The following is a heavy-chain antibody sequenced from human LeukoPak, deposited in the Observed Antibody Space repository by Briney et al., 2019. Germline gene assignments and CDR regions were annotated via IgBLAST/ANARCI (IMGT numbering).Heavy chain of an antibody. CDR3: ARATVTTRHFDY. J-gene: IGHJ4*02. D-gene: IGHD4-17*01. Sequence: PGGSLRLSCAASGFTVSSNYMSWVRQAPGKGLEWVSVIYSGGSTYYADSVKGRFTISRDNSKNTLYLQMNSLRAEDTAVYYCARATVTTRHFDYWGQGTLVTVSS. V-gene: IGHV3-53*01. CDR2: IYSGGST. CDR1: GFTVSSNY.